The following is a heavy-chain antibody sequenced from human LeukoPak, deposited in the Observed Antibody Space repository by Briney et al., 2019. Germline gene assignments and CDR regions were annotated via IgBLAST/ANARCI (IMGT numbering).Heavy chain of an antibody. D-gene: IGHD6-19*01. J-gene: IGHJ5*02. CDR3: ARDSSGWYGQGWFDP. CDR2: ISAYNGNT. V-gene: IGHV1-18*01. Sequence: ASVTVSFTASGYTFTSYGISWVRRAPGQGLEWMGWISAYNGNTNYAQKLQGRVTMTTDTSTSTAYMELSSLRSEDTAVYYCARDSSGWYGQGWFDPWGQGTLVTVSS. CDR1: GYTFTSYG.